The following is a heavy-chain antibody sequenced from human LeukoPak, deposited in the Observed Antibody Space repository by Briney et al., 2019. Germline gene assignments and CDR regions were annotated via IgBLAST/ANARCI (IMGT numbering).Heavy chain of an antibody. Sequence: ASVKVSCKVSGYTLTELSMHWVRQAPGKGLEWTGGFDPEDGETIYAQKFQGRVTMTEDTSTDTAYMELSGLRSEDTAVYYCATMSLRRGVRHFDYWGQGTLVTVSS. CDR3: ATMSLRRGVRHFDY. D-gene: IGHD3-16*01. CDR1: GYTLTELS. CDR2: FDPEDGET. J-gene: IGHJ4*02. V-gene: IGHV1-24*01.